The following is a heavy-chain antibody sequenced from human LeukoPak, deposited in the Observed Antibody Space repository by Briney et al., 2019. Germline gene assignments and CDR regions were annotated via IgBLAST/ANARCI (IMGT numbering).Heavy chain of an antibody. CDR3: ARHDLPYYFDY. CDR2: IYYSGST. CDR1: GGSISSYY. J-gene: IGHJ4*02. V-gene: IGHV4-39*01. Sequence: SETLSLTCTVSGGSISSYYWGWIRQPPGKGLEWIGSIYYSGSTYYNPSLKSRVTISVDTSKNQFSLKLSSVTAADTAVYYCARHDLPYYFDYWGQGTLVTVSS.